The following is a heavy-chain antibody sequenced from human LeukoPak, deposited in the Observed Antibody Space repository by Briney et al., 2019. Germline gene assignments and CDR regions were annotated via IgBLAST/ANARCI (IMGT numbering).Heavy chain of an antibody. D-gene: IGHD5-18*01. CDR1: GGSFSGYY. CDR3: ARGRRIQLWLLGYFDY. Sequence: SETLSFTCAVYGGSFSGYYWSWIRLPPGKGLEWIGEINHSGSTNYNPSLKSRVTISVDTSKNQFSLKLSSVTAADTAVYYCARGRRIQLWLLGYFDYWGQGTLVTVSS. V-gene: IGHV4-34*01. CDR2: INHSGST. J-gene: IGHJ4*02.